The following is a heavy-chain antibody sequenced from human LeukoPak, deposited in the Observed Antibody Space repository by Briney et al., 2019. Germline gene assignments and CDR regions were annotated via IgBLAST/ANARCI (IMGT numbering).Heavy chain of an antibody. CDR1: GFMFSDYF. J-gene: IGHJ4*02. CDR2: ISSNSKYT. V-gene: IGHV3-11*05. Sequence: GGSLRLSCAASGFMFSDYFMSWIRQAPGKELEWISYISSNSKYTKYADSVKGRFTFSRDNAKKSLYLRMNSLRAEDTAVYYCARDNGNKYYFDYWGQGTLVTVSS. D-gene: IGHD2-8*01. CDR3: ARDNGNKYYFDY.